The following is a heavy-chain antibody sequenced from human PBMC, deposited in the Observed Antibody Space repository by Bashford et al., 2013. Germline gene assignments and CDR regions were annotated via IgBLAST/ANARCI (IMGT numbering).Heavy chain of an antibody. D-gene: IGHD6-13*01. Sequence: WVRQMPGKGLEWMGIIDPSDSDFRYSPSFQGQVHISVDESTTTAYLEMSSLKSEDTAVYYCARSIVAAVSRGSLDPWGQGTPVTVSS. J-gene: IGHJ5*02. CDR2: IDPSDSDF. CDR3: ARSIVAAVSRGSLDP. V-gene: IGHV5-51*01.